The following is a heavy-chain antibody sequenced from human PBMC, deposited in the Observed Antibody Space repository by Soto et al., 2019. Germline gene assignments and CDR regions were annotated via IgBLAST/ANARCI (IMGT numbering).Heavy chain of an antibody. V-gene: IGHV3-23*01. D-gene: IGHD6-13*01. J-gene: IGHJ5*02. CDR1: GFTFSNYA. CDR3: ASGGDSSSWKNWFAP. Sequence: EVQLLESGGGLVQPGGSLRLSCAASGFTFSNYAMTWVRQAPGKGLEWVSGISGSGSSIYYADSVKGRFTISRDDCRNPLDLQMNSLRDEDNGVYDSASGGDSSSWKNWFAPWGQGTLVTVSS. CDR2: ISGSGSSI.